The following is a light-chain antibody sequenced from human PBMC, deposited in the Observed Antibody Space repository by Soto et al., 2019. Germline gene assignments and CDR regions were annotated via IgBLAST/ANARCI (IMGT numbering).Light chain of an antibody. CDR2: GAS. Sequence: EIVLTQSPGTLSLSPGERATLSCRASQSVSSSYLAWYQQKPGQAPRLLIYGASSRATGIPDRFSGSGSGKDFALTISRLEPEDFAVYYCQQNGSSPRTFGQGPKLEIK. J-gene: IGKJ2*01. V-gene: IGKV3-20*01. CDR3: QQNGSSPRT. CDR1: QSVSSSY.